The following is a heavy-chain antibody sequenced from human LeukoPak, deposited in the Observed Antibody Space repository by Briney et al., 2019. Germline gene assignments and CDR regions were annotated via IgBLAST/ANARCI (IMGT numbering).Heavy chain of an antibody. CDR2: IYYSGST. D-gene: IGHD3-22*01. V-gene: IGHV4-59*08. Sequence: KASETLSLTCTVSGGSISSYYWSWIRQPPGKGLEWIGYIYYSGSTNYNPSLKSRVTISVDTSKNQFSLKLSSVTAADTAVYYCARLKRDYYDSSGYTHFDYWGQGTLVTVSS. J-gene: IGHJ4*02. CDR3: ARLKRDYYDSSGYTHFDY. CDR1: GGSISSYY.